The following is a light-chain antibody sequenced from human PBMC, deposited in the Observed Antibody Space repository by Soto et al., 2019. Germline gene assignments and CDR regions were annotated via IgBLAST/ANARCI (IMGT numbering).Light chain of an antibody. CDR3: IQALHTTWT. V-gene: IGKV2-28*01. CDR2: LGS. CDR1: QSLLQSNGYNY. Sequence: DIVMTQSPLSLPVTPGEPASISCRSSQSLLQSNGYNYLDWYLQKPGQSPQLLIYLGSNRASGVPDRFSGSGSGTDFTLKISRGEAEDVGVYYCIQALHTTWTFGQGTKVEIK. J-gene: IGKJ1*01.